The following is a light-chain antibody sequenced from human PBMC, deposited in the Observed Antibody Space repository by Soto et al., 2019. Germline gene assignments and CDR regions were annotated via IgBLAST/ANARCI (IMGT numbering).Light chain of an antibody. J-gene: IGKJ5*01. CDR1: QSVSSY. V-gene: IGKV3-11*01. CDR2: DAS. CDR3: QQRSNWIT. Sequence: EIVMTQSPATLSVSPGERATLPCRASQSVSSYLAWYQQKPGQAPRLLIYDASNRATGIPVRFSGSGSGTDFTLTISSLEPEDFAVYSCQQRSNWITFGQGTRLEIK.